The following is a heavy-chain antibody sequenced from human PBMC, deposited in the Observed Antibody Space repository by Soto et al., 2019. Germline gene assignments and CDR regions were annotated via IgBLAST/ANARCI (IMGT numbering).Heavy chain of an antibody. Sequence: QVQLVQSGAEVNKPGASVKVSCKASGYTFTSYAMHWVRQAPGQRLEWMGWINAGNGNTKYSQKFQGRVTITRDTSASTAYMELSSLRSEDTAVYYCARDLGITIHGDDYWGQGTLVTVSS. CDR3: ARDLGITIHGDDY. V-gene: IGHV1-3*01. J-gene: IGHJ4*02. CDR1: GYTFTSYA. CDR2: INAGNGNT. D-gene: IGHD3-10*01.